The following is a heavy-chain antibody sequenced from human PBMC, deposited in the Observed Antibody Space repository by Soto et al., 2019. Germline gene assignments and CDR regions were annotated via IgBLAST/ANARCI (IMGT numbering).Heavy chain of an antibody. CDR1: GFTFINYA. Sequence: GGSLRLSCAASGFTFINYAMSWVRQAPGKGLEWVSTISASGGGTYYPDSVKGRFTISRDNSKNTLYLQMDSLRVEDTAVYYCAKIWATGTINNWFDPWGQGTLVTVSS. V-gene: IGHV3-23*01. CDR2: ISASGGGT. CDR3: AKIWATGTINNWFDP. D-gene: IGHD6-13*01. J-gene: IGHJ5*02.